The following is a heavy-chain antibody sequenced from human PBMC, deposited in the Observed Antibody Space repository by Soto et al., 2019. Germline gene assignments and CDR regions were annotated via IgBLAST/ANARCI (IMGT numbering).Heavy chain of an antibody. Sequence: QITLKESGPTLVKPTQTLTLTCSFSGFSLTTDGEGVGWVRQTPGEALEWLALLYWADDERYSPSLKTRLTISKDTSKNQVVLIMTNMAPMDTATYYCAHSRNLITEDAQVGDFDSWGQGTLVTVSS. CDR1: GFSLTTDGEG. J-gene: IGHJ4*02. CDR3: AHSRNLITEDAQVGDFDS. V-gene: IGHV2-5*02. D-gene: IGHD3-10*01. CDR2: LYWADDE.